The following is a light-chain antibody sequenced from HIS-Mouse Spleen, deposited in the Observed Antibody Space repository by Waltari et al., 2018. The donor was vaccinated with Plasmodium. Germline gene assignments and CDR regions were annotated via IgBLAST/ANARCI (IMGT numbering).Light chain of an antibody. CDR1: ASPNKS. Sequence: SYELTQPPSVSVSPGQTARITCPGAASPNKSPYSYQQKSGQAPTLVIYEDSKRTSGIPERFSGSSSGKMATLTISGAQVEDEADYYCYSTDSSGNHRVFGGGTKLTVL. J-gene: IGLJ3*02. V-gene: IGLV3-10*01. CDR2: EDS. CDR3: YSTDSSGNHRV.